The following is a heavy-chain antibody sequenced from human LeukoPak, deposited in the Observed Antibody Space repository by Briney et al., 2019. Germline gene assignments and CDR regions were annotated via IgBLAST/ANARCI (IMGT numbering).Heavy chain of an antibody. J-gene: IGHJ4*02. CDR1: GFTFGDYA. V-gene: IGHV3-49*04. D-gene: IGHD3-3*01. Sequence: GGSLRLSCTVSGFTFGDYAMSGVRQAPGKGLEWVSVIRSKGYSGTTEYAASVKGRFTISRDDSKSSMYLEMNSLKTEDTAVYYCTIEFWYYFNNWGQGTLVTVSS. CDR3: TIEFWYYFNN. CDR2: IRSKGYSGTT.